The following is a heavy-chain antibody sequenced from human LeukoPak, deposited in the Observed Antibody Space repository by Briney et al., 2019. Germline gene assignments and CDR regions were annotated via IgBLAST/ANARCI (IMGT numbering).Heavy chain of an antibody. V-gene: IGHV3-30*18. J-gene: IGHJ4*02. CDR1: GFTFSSYG. Sequence: GGSLRLSCAASGFTFSSYGMHWVRQAPGKGLEWVAVISYDGSNKYYADSVKGRFTISRDNSKNTLYLQMNSLRAEDTAVYYCAKDSRGYSYGYSFDNWGQGTLVTVSS. CDR3: AKDSRGYSYGYSFDN. CDR2: ISYDGSNK. D-gene: IGHD5-18*01.